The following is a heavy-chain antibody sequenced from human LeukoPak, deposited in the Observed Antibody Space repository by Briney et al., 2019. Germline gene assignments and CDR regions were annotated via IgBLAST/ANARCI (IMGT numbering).Heavy chain of an antibody. CDR2: IRTTAEGAKYA. CDR1: GFSFTDYP. Sequence: GGSLRLSCATSGFSFTDYPMNWVRQAPGKGLEWISNIRTTAEGAKYAYYADSVKGRVTISRDDGKNTLYLHMNSLRDDDTAVYYCATGQRYAFDYWGQGVLVTVSS. V-gene: IGHV3-48*02. J-gene: IGHJ4*02. CDR3: ATGQRYAFDY. D-gene: IGHD3-9*01.